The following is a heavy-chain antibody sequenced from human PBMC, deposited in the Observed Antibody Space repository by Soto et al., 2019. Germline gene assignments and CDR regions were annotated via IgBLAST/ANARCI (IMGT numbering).Heavy chain of an antibody. D-gene: IGHD6-13*01. J-gene: IGHJ4*02. Sequence: LRLSFAASGFTFSSYSMNWVRQAPGKWLEWVSSISSSSSYIYYADSVKGRFTISRDNAKNSLYLQMNSLRAEDTAVYYCARVIAAAGTHLGQGTLVNVSS. V-gene: IGHV3-21*01. CDR2: ISSSSSYI. CDR1: GFTFSSYS. CDR3: ARVIAAAGTH.